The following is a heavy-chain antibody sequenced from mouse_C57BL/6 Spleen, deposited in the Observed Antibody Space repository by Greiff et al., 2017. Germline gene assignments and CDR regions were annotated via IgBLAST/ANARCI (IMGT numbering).Heavy chain of an antibody. CDR1: GFTFSDYG. D-gene: IGHD1-3*01. Sequence: EVQLVESGGGLVKPGGSLKLSCAASGFTFSDYGMHWVRQAPEKGLEWVAYISSGSSTIYYADTVKGRFTISRDNAKNTLFLQMTSLRSEDTAMYYCARGGGSSYYYAMDYWGQGTSVTVSS. CDR2: ISSGSSTI. V-gene: IGHV5-17*01. CDR3: ARGGGSSYYYAMDY. J-gene: IGHJ4*01.